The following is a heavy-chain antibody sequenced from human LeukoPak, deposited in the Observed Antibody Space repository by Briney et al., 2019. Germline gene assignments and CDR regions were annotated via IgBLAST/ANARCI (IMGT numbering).Heavy chain of an antibody. CDR1: GGSISSYY. CDR2: IYYSGST. J-gene: IGHJ5*02. V-gene: IGHV4-59*08. Sequence: SETLSLTCTVSGGSISSYYWSWIRQPPGKGLEWIGYIYYSGSTNYNPSLKSRVTISADTSKNQFSLKLSSVTAADTAVYYCARRYYDFWSGYSTNWFDPWGQGTLVTVSS. CDR3: ARRYYDFWSGYSTNWFDP. D-gene: IGHD3-3*01.